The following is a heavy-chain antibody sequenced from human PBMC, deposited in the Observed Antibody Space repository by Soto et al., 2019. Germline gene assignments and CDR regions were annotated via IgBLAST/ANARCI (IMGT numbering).Heavy chain of an antibody. CDR3: ARGGAGCSAGSCPANWFDP. CDR2: ISPNNGNT. D-gene: IGHD2-15*01. J-gene: IGHJ5*02. V-gene: IGHV1-18*01. Sequence: QVQLVQSGAEVKKPGASVKVSCQASSYTFTSYGITWVRQAPGQGLEWMGWISPNNGNTNYAQKLQGRVTMTTDTSTSTAYMELRSLRSDDTAVYYCARGGAGCSAGSCPANWFDPWGQGTLVTVSS. CDR1: SYTFTSYG.